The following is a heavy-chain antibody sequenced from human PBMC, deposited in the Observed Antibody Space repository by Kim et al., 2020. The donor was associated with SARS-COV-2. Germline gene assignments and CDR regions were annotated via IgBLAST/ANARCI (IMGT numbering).Heavy chain of an antibody. CDR2: IYYSGST. J-gene: IGHJ4*02. D-gene: IGHD3-16*01. CDR1: GGSISSGGYS. CDR3: ARTELYDYVWGS. V-gene: IGHV4-31*03. Sequence: SETLSLTCTVSGGSISSGGYSWSWIRQHPGKGLEWIGYIYYSGSTYYNPSLKSRVTISVDTSKNQFSLKLSSVTAADTAVYYCARTELYDYVWGSWGQGT.